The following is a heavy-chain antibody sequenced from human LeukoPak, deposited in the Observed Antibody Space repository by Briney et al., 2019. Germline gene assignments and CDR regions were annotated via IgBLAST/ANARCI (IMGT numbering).Heavy chain of an antibody. CDR2: ICYDGSNK. CDR3: ARDHHLYSSSWYGGYYFDY. Sequence: GGSLRLSCAASGFTFSSYGMHWVRQAPGKGLEWVAVICYDGSNKYYADSVKGRFTISRDNSKNTLYLQMNSLRAEDTAVYYCARDHHLYSSSWYGGYYFDYWGQGTLVTVSS. D-gene: IGHD6-13*01. CDR1: GFTFSSYG. J-gene: IGHJ4*02. V-gene: IGHV3-33*01.